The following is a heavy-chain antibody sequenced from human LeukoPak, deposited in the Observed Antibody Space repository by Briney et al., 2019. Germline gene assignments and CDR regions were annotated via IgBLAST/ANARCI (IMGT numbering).Heavy chain of an antibody. CDR1: GFTFSSYS. D-gene: IGHD6-19*01. CDR2: ISSSSSYI. Sequence: GGSLRLSCAASGFTFSSYSMNWVRQAPGKGLEWVSSISSSSSYIYYADSVKGRFTISRDNAKNSLYLQMNSLRAEDTAAYYCARDGRAVAGEHDYWGQGTLVTVSS. V-gene: IGHV3-21*01. CDR3: ARDGRAVAGEHDY. J-gene: IGHJ4*02.